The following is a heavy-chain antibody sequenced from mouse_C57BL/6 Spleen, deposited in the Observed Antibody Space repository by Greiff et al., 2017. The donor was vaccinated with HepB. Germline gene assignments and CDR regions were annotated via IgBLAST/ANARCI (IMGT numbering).Heavy chain of an antibody. V-gene: IGHV2-5*01. CDR1: GFSLTSYG. J-gene: IGHJ4*01. CDR3: AIHLLLTVNYAMDY. D-gene: IGHD1-1*01. Sequence: VQLQQSGPGLVQPSQSLSITCTVSGFSLTSYGVHWVRQSPGKGLEWLGVIWRGGSTDYNAAFMSRLSITKDNSKSQVFFKMNSLQADDTAIYYCAIHLLLTVNYAMDYWGQGTSVTVSS. CDR2: IWRGGST.